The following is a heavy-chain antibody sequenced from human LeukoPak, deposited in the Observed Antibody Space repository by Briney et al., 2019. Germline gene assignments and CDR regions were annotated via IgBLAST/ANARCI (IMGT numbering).Heavy chain of an antibody. CDR1: GFIFSGYW. J-gene: IGHJ4*02. V-gene: IGHV3-7*01. CDR3: ARTGAPGTVDY. CDR2: INHGGSEK. Sequence: GGSLRLSCAASGFIFSGYWMCWARQAPGKGLEWVALINHGGSEKYYVDSVKGRFTISRDNAENSLDLQMNSLRAEDTAVYYCARTGAPGTVDYWGQGTLVTVSS. D-gene: IGHD6-13*01.